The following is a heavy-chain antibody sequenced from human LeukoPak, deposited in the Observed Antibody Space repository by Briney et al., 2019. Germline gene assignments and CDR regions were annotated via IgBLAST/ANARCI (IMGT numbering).Heavy chain of an antibody. CDR3: ARVEDGAYYYYYGMDV. CDR1: GYTFTSYA. J-gene: IGHJ6*02. V-gene: IGHV1-3*01. D-gene: IGHD3-10*01. CDR2: INAGNGNT. Sequence: ASVTVSCTASGYTFTSYAMHWVRQAPGQRLEWMGWINAGNGNTKYSQKFQGRVTITRDTSASTAYMELSSLRSEDTAVYYCARVEDGAYYYYYGMDVWGQGTTVTVSS.